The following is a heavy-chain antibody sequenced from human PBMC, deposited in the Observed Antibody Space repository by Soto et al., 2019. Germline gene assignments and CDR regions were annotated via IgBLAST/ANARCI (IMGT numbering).Heavy chain of an antibody. CDR1: GYTFTGYY. CDR3: ARRSSGSYFDPSEYYGMDV. V-gene: IGHV1-2*04. Sequence: ASVKVSCKASGYTFTGYYMHWVRQAPGQGLGWMGWINPNSGGTNYAQKFQGWVTMTRDTSISTAYMELSRLRSDDTAVYYCARRSSGSYFDPSEYYGMDVWGQGTTVTVSS. J-gene: IGHJ6*02. D-gene: IGHD1-26*01. CDR2: INPNSGGT.